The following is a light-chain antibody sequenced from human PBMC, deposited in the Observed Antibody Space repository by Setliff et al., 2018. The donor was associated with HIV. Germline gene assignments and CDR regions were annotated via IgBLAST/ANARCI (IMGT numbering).Light chain of an antibody. V-gene: IGLV1-47*01. CDR2: MDD. Sequence: QSVLTQPPSASGTPGQRVTISCSGSSSNIGKNYVYWYQQIPGTAPKVLIHMDDQRPSGVPDRFSGAKSGTSASLAISGLRSEDEADYYCATWDDSLSVLLFGTGTKAPS. J-gene: IGLJ1*01. CDR1: SSNIGKNY. CDR3: ATWDDSLSVLL.